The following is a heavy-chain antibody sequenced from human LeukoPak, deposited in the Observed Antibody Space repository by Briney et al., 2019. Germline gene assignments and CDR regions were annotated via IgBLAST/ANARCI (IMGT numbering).Heavy chain of an antibody. D-gene: IGHD3-22*01. V-gene: IGHV3-74*01. CDR1: GFTFSSYW. Sequence: PGGSLRLSCAASGFTFSSYWMHWVRQAPGKGLVWVSRINSDGSSTSYADSVKGRFTISRDNAKNTLYLQMNSLRAEDTAVYYCTPLVIGLRGMDVWGQGTTVTVSS. CDR2: INSDGSST. CDR3: TPLVIGLRGMDV. J-gene: IGHJ6*02.